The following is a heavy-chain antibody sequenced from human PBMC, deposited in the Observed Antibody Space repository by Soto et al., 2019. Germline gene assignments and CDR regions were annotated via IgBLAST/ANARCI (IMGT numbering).Heavy chain of an antibody. D-gene: IGHD3-22*01. J-gene: IGHJ3*02. CDR3: ARDGVYYDSSGYYYITHAFDI. CDR1: GFTFSSYS. CDR2: ISSSSSYI. V-gene: IGHV3-21*01. Sequence: GGSLRLSCAASGFTFSSYSMNWVRQAPGKGLEWVSSISSSSSYIYYADSVKGRFTISRDNAKNSLYLQMNSLRAEHTAVYYCARDGVYYDSSGYYYITHAFDIWGQGTMVTVSS.